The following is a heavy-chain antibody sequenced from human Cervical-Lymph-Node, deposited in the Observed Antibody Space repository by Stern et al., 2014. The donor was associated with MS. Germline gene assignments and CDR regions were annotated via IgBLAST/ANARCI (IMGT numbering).Heavy chain of an antibody. CDR2: IYYSGAT. J-gene: IGHJ5*02. CDR1: GDSITSGGYY. Sequence: QLQLQESGPGLVKPSQTLSLTCTVSGDSITSGGYYWSWIRQHPGKGLEWIGYIYYSGATFYNPSLKSRVTISLDTSKNQVSLRLSSVTAADTAVYYCARDWSGSSIHLAPAYVGHIRFDPWGQGTLVTVSS. D-gene: IGHD5-18*01. CDR3: ARDWSGSSIHLAPAYVGHIRFDP. V-gene: IGHV4-31*03.